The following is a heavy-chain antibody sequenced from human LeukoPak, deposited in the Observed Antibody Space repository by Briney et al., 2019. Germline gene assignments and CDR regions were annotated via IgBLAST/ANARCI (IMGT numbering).Heavy chain of an antibody. D-gene: IGHD3-22*01. J-gene: IGHJ3*02. Sequence: PGGSLRLSCRVSGFMFSDYWMTWVRQAPGKGPEWVANIKQDGSEKYYVDSVKGRFTISRDNAKNSLYLQMNSLRAEDTAVYYCARDLIVVVTHRAFDIWGQGTMVTVSS. CDR3: ARDLIVVVTHRAFDI. CDR1: GFMFSDYW. CDR2: IKQDGSEK. V-gene: IGHV3-7*01.